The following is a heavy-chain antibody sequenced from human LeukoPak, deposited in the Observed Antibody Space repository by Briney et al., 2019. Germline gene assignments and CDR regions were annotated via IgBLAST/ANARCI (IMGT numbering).Heavy chain of an antibody. J-gene: IGHJ4*02. D-gene: IGHD5-24*01. Sequence: ASVKVSCKASRYTFTSYDISWVRQATGQGLEWLGWMNPNSGNTGYAQKFQGRVTMTRNTSISTAYMELSSPRSEDTAMYYCARAELRWLQKNLGDYWGQGTPITVSS. CDR2: MNPNSGNT. CDR1: RYTFTSYD. CDR3: ARAELRWLQKNLGDY. V-gene: IGHV1-8*01.